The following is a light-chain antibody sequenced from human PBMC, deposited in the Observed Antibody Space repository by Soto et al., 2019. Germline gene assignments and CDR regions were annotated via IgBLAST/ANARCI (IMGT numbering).Light chain of an antibody. CDR1: SSNIGSNT. CDR3: AAWDDSLNAYV. V-gene: IGLV1-44*01. J-gene: IGLJ1*01. Sequence: QSVLTQPPSASGTPGQRVTISCSGSSSNIGSNTVNWYQQLPGTAPKLLIYGNNQRPSGVPDRFSGSKSGTSASLAISGLHSVDEADYYCAAWDDSLNAYVFGTGTKVTVL. CDR2: GNN.